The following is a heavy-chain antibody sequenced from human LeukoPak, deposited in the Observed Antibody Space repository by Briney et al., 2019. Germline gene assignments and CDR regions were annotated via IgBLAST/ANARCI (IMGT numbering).Heavy chain of an antibody. V-gene: IGHV1-69*13. D-gene: IGHD5-12*01. CDR2: IVPIFGTT. Sequence: SVKVSCKASGGTFSSYAISWVRQAPGQGLEWMGGIVPIFGTTKYAQKFQGRVTLTADESTSTAYMELSSLRSEDTAFYYCARDPGHSGGQNWGQGTLVTVSS. CDR3: ARDPGHSGGQN. J-gene: IGHJ4*02. CDR1: GGTFSSYA.